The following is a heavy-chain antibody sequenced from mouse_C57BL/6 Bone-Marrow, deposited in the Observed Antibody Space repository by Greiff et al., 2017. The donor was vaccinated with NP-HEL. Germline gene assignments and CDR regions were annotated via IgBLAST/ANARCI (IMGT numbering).Heavy chain of an antibody. V-gene: IGHV5-4*03. D-gene: IGHD4-1*01. Sequence: EVMLVESGGGLVKPGGSLKLSCAASGFTFSSYAMSWVRQTPEKRLEWVATISDGGSYTYYPDNVKGRFTISRDNAKNNLYLQMSQLKSEDTAMYYCARGDWDEGYFDVWGTGTTVTVSS. CDR2: ISDGGSYT. CDR1: GFTFSSYA. CDR3: ARGDWDEGYFDV. J-gene: IGHJ1*03.